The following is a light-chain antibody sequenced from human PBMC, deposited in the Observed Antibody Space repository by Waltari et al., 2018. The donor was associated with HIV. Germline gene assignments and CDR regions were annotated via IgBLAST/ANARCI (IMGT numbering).Light chain of an antibody. CDR1: ISTIGSNS. Sequence: QSVLTQPTSPSGTPGQKITISCSGNISTIGSNSVNWYQQFSGAAPKLLIFSNNQHPSGVPARFSVSKSGAAASLAISGLHSDDEAIYHCATWDDTLSGPVFGGGTKLTVL. V-gene: IGLV1-44*01. CDR3: ATWDDTLSGPV. CDR2: SNN. J-gene: IGLJ3*02.